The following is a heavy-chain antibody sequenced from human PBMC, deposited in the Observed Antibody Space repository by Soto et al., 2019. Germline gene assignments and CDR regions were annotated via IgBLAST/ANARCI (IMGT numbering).Heavy chain of an antibody. V-gene: IGHV1-3*01. Sequence: QVQLVQSGAEVKKPGASVKVSCEASGYSFTSYAFHWVRQAPGQGFEWMGWLNEGNGNTKYSEKFEGRVTLTRDTSASTVYMELSSLIPEDTAVYYCVREYEISGYFFDSWGQGTLVTVSS. CDR1: GYSFTSYA. J-gene: IGHJ4*02. CDR3: VREYEISGYFFDS. D-gene: IGHD3-22*01. CDR2: LNEGNGNT.